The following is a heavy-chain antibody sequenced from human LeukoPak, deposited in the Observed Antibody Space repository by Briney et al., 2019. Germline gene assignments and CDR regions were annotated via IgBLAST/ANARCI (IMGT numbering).Heavy chain of an antibody. CDR3: ARPITGTATGGAFDI. V-gene: IGHV1-18*01. J-gene: IGHJ3*02. D-gene: IGHD1/OR15-1a*01. Sequence: ASVKVSCKASGYTFTSYGISWVRQAPGQGLEWMGWISAYNGNTNYAQKLQGRVTMTTDTSTSTACMELRSLRSDDTAVYYCARPITGTATGGAFDIWGQGTMVAVSS. CDR1: GYTFTSYG. CDR2: ISAYNGNT.